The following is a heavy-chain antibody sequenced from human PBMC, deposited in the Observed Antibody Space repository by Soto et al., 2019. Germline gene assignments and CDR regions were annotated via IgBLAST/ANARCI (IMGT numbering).Heavy chain of an antibody. Sequence: ASVKVSCKASGYTFTSYDINWLRQSTGQGLEWMGWMNPNSGNTGYAQKFQGRVTMTRNTSISTAYMELSSLRSEDTAVYYCARGLVEWYDFWSDYGMDVWGQGTTVTVSS. V-gene: IGHV1-8*01. D-gene: IGHD3-3*01. CDR1: GYTFTSYD. CDR2: MNPNSGNT. CDR3: ARGLVEWYDFWSDYGMDV. J-gene: IGHJ6*02.